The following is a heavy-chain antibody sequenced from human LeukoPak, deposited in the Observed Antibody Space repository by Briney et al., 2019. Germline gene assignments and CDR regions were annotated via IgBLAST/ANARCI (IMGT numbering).Heavy chain of an antibody. J-gene: IGHJ4*02. CDR1: GFTFSNYA. Sequence: GGSLRLSCAASGFTFSNYAMSWVRQAPGKGLEWVSAITGSGGSTYYADSVKGRLTISRDNSKNTLYLQMNSLRAEDTAVYYCARDYDLKDYWGQGTLVTVSS. CDR3: ARDYDLKDY. CDR2: ITGSGGST. V-gene: IGHV3-23*01. D-gene: IGHD3-3*01.